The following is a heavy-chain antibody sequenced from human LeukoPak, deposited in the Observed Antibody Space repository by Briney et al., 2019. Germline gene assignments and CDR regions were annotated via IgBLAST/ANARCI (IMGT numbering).Heavy chain of an antibody. CDR3: ARVQGKTYYYDSSAPNWFDP. D-gene: IGHD3-22*01. J-gene: IGHJ5*02. CDR2: ISSSSSTI. CDR1: GFTFSSYS. Sequence: QPGGSLRLSCAASGFTFSSYSMNWVRQAPGKGLEWVSYISSSSSTIYYADSVKGRFTISRDNAKNSLYLQMNSLRAEDTAVYYCARVQGKTYYYDSSAPNWFDPWGQGTLVTVSS. V-gene: IGHV3-48*01.